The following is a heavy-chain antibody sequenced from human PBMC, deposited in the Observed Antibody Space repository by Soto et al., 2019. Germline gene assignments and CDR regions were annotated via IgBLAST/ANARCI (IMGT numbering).Heavy chain of an antibody. CDR2: ISAHNGNT. Sequence: QVHLVQSGAEVKKPGASVKVSCQGSGYAFTTYGITWVRQAPGQGLEWMGWISAHNGNTTYAQKLQGRVTVTRDTSTSPAYMELTSLSHDDTAVYYCARGRYGDYWGQGAVVTVSS. J-gene: IGHJ4*02. CDR3: ARGRYGDY. V-gene: IGHV1-18*01. D-gene: IGHD1-1*01. CDR1: GYAFTTYG.